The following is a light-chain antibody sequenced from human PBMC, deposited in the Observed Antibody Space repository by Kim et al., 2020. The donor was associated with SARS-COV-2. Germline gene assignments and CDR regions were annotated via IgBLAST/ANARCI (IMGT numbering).Light chain of an antibody. CDR3: QQYYNNYPVT. V-gene: IGKV4-1*01. CDR1: QSVLYNSNNKNY. CDR2: WAS. J-gene: IGKJ5*01. Sequence: DIVMTQSPDYLAVSLGERATINCKSSQSVLYNSNNKNYLAWYQQKPRQPPKLLISWASSRESGVPDRFSGSGSGTDFTLTISSLQAEDVAFYYCQQYYNNYPVTFGQGTRLEIK.